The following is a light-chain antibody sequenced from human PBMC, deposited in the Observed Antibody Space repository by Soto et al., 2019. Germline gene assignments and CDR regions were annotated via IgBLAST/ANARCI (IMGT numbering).Light chain of an antibody. J-gene: IGKJ1*01. CDR1: QSVSSTY. Sequence: EIVLTQSPGTLSLSPGERATLSCRASQSVSSTYLAWYQHKLGQAPRLLIHGASSKASGIPDRFSGSGSGTDFTLTISRLEPEDFAVYYCQQYGSSPRSFGQGTKVDIK. V-gene: IGKV3-20*01. CDR3: QQYGSSPRS. CDR2: GAS.